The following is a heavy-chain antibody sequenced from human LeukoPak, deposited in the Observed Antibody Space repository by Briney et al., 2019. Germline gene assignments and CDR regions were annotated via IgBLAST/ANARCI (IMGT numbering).Heavy chain of an antibody. Sequence: GASVKVSCKASGGTFSSYAISWVRQAPGQGLEWMGGIIPIFGTANYAQKFQGRVTITADESTSTAYMELSSLGSEDTAVYYCARSNSDYCSGGSCYQLAYYFDYWGQGTLVTVSS. V-gene: IGHV1-69*13. J-gene: IGHJ4*02. CDR1: GGTFSSYA. CDR3: ARSNSDYCSGGSCYQLAYYFDY. D-gene: IGHD2-15*01. CDR2: IIPIFGTA.